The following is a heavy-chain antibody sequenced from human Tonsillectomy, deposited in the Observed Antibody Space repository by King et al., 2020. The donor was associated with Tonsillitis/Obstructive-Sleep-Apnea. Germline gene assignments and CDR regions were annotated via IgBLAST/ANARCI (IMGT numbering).Heavy chain of an antibody. CDR1: GYTFTRYY. CDR2: INPSDSIT. V-gene: IGHV1-46*01. J-gene: IGHJ4*02. CDR3: ARDDKDARYFDY. Sequence: VQLVQSGAEVKKPGASVKVSCKAYGYTFTRYYIHWVRQAPGQGLEWLGIINPSDSITTYAQRFQGRVTMTRDTSTSTVHMELSSLTSEDTAVYYCARDDKDARYFDYWGQGTLVTVSS. D-gene: IGHD2-15*01.